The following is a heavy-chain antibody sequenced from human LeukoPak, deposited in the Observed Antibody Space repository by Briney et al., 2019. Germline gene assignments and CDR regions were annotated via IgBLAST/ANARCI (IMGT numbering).Heavy chain of an antibody. Sequence: GASVKVSCKASGGTFSSYAISWVRQAPGQGLEWMGRIIPILGIANYAQKFQGRVTITADKSTSTAYMELSSLRSEDTAVYYWARLASYDYGGNSDYWGQGTLVTVSS. CDR1: GGTFSSYA. J-gene: IGHJ4*02. CDR3: ARLASYDYGGNSDY. V-gene: IGHV1-69*04. CDR2: IIPILGIA. D-gene: IGHD4-23*01.